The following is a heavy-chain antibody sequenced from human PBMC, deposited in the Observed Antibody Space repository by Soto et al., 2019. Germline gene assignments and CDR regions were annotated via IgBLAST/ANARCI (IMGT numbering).Heavy chain of an antibody. Sequence: EGRLVESGGGLVKPEESLRLSCAASGFIFSNAWMNWVRQAPGKGLEWVGRVKSKIDDETTDYAAPVKGRFTITRDDSNSVVKLKMNSRKIEDTAVYFCTTSKGSGVGAFDYWRPGTPVTVSS. V-gene: IGHV3-15*07. CDR1: GFIFSNAW. D-gene: IGHD1-26*01. CDR3: TTSKGSGVGAFDY. J-gene: IGHJ4*02. CDR2: VKSKIDDETT.